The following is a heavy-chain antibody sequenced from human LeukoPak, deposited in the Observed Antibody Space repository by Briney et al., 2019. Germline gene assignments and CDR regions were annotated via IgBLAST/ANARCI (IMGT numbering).Heavy chain of an antibody. V-gene: IGHV4-59*01. CDR3: ARPGRQDAYNGHYWYFDL. D-gene: IGHD5-24*01. Sequence: MSSETLSLTCTVSGGSITNYYWNWIRQPPGKDLEWIGCVSYSGRTHYSSALKSRVTISVDTSKNQFSLNLRSVTAADTAVYYCARPGRQDAYNGHYWYFDLWGRGTLVTVSS. CDR1: GGSITNYY. CDR2: VSYSGRT. J-gene: IGHJ2*01.